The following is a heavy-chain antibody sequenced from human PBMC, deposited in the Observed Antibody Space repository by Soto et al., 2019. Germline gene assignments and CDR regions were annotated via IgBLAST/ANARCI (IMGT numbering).Heavy chain of an antibody. D-gene: IGHD2-8*01. CDR1: GGSFSGYY. V-gene: IGHV4-34*01. Sequence: PSETLSLTCAVYGGSFSGYYWSWIRQPPGKGLEWIGEINHSGSTNYNPSLKSRVTISVDTSKNQFSLKLSSVTAADTAVYYCARVGLMVYNLVKYLDYGGKETRVTFPS. J-gene: IGHJ4*02. CDR2: INHSGST. CDR3: ARVGLMVYNLVKYLDY.